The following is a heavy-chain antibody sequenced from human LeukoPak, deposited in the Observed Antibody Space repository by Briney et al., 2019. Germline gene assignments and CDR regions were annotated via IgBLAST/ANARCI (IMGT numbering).Heavy chain of an antibody. V-gene: IGHV4-59*01. D-gene: IGHD5-12*01. CDR1: GGSISSDY. CDR3: ARNGYSGYDLEFRYYYYYMDV. J-gene: IGHJ6*03. CDR2: IYNTWTT. Sequence: SETLSLTCTVSGGSISSDYWSWIRQPPGKRLEWIGYIYNTWTTNYNPSLKSRVTISLDMPKNHFSLKLTSVTAADTAVYYCARNGYSGYDLEFRYYYYYMDVWGKGTTVTVSS.